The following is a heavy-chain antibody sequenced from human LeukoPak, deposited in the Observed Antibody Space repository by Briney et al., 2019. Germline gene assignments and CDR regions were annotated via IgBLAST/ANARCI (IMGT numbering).Heavy chain of an antibody. D-gene: IGHD6-19*01. V-gene: IGHV1-2*02. CDR1: GYTFTSYY. CDR2: INPNSGGT. CDR3: ARDEKAVAAYYYYYYMDV. Sequence: ASVKVSCKASGYTFTSYYMHWVRRAPGQGLEWMGWINPNSGGTNYAQKFQGRVTMTRDTSISTAYMELSRLRSDDTAVYYCARDEKAVAAYYYYYYMDVWGKGTTVTVSS. J-gene: IGHJ6*03.